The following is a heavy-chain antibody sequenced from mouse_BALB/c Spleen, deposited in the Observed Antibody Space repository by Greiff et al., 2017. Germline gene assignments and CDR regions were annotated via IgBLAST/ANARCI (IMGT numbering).Heavy chain of an antibody. V-gene: IGHV5-6-2*01. D-gene: IGHD3-1*01. CDR3: ARQGSGFFAY. CDR1: GFTFSSYY. CDR2: INSNGGST. Sequence: EVQGVESGGGLVKLGGSLKLSCAASGFTFSSYYMSWVRQTPEKRLELVAAINSNGGSTYYPDTVKGRFTISRDNAKNTLYLQMSSLKSEDTALYYCARQGSGFFAYWGQGTLVTVSA. J-gene: IGHJ3*01.